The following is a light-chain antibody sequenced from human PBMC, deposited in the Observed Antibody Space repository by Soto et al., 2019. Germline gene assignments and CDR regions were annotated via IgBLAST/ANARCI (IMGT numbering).Light chain of an antibody. CDR2: GAS. CDR3: QQYNNWWT. V-gene: IGKV3-15*01. Sequence: EIAMTQSPATLSVSPGERATLSCRASQRVSSSLAWYQQKPGQAPRLLIYGASTRATVVPARFSGSGSGTEFTLTISSLQSEDFAVYYCQQYNNWWTFGQGTKVELK. CDR1: QRVSSS. J-gene: IGKJ1*01.